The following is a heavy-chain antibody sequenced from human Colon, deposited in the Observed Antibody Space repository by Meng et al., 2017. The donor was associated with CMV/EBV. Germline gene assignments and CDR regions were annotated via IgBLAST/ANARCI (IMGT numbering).Heavy chain of an antibody. Sequence: GESLMPYCAAPGFTFSSYSMNWVRQAPGKGLEWVAYLSGSRTIIDYADSVKGRFTISRDNAKNSLYLQMNSLRAEDTAVYYCARDWVPHGMDVWGQGTTVTVSS. CDR3: ARDWVPHGMDV. CDR2: LSGSRTII. J-gene: IGHJ6*02. D-gene: IGHD1-1*01. CDR1: GFTFSSYS. V-gene: IGHV3-48*04.